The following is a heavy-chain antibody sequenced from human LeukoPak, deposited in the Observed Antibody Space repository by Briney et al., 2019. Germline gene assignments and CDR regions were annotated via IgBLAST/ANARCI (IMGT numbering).Heavy chain of an antibody. D-gene: IGHD6-19*01. V-gene: IGHV6-1*01. CDR1: GDSVSSNSAT. CDR2: TYYRSKWYS. Sequence: SQTLSLTCAISGDSVSSNSATWNWIRQSPSRGLEWLRRTYYRSKWYSDYAVSVKSRITINTDTSKNQFSLQLNSVTPEDTAIYYCAGVKRMAVASLYYFDSWGQGTLVTVSS. J-gene: IGHJ4*02. CDR3: AGVKRMAVASLYYFDS.